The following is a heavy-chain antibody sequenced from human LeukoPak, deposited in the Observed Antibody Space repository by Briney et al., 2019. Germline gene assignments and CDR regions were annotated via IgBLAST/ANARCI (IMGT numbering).Heavy chain of an antibody. V-gene: IGHV3-23*01. CDR2: IGSGGIT. J-gene: IGHJ4*02. CDR3: AKDDALTRFND. Sequence: IGSGGITYYADSVKGRFTISRDNSKNTLYLQIYSLRAGDTAVYYCAKDDALTRFNDWGQGTLVTVSS. D-gene: IGHD3-3*01.